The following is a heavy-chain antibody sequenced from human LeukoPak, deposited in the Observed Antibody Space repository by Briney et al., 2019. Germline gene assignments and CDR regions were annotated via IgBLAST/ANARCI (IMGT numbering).Heavy chain of an antibody. Sequence: ETLSLTCTVSGGSISSYYWSWIRQPPGKGLEWVSVIYSGGSTYYADSVKGRFTISRDNSKNTLYLQMNSLRAEDTAVYYCARAAGSWCFDYWGQGTLVTVSS. J-gene: IGHJ4*02. CDR1: GGSISSYY. CDR3: ARAAGSWCFDY. CDR2: IYSGGST. D-gene: IGHD6-13*01. V-gene: IGHV3-53*01.